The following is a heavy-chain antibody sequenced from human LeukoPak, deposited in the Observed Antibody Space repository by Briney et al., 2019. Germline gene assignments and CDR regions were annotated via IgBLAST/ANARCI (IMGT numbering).Heavy chain of an antibody. CDR3: ARTGMITFGGVIAKSDY. CDR2: INHSGST. CDR1: GGSFSGYY. Sequence: PSETLSLTCAVYGGSFSGYYWSWIRQPPGKGLEWIGEINHSGSTNYNPSLKSRVTISVDTSKNQFSLKLSSVTAADTAVYYCARTGMITFGGVIAKSDYWGQGTLVTVSS. J-gene: IGHJ4*02. V-gene: IGHV4-34*01. D-gene: IGHD3-16*02.